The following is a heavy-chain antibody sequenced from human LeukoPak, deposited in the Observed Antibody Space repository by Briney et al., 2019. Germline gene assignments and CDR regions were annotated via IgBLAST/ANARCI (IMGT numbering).Heavy chain of an antibody. D-gene: IGHD2-2*01. J-gene: IGHJ6*02. V-gene: IGHV3-53*05. Sequence: GGSRRLSCAASGFTVSSNYMSWVRQAPGKGLEWVSVIYSGGSTYYADSVKGRFTISRDNSKNTLYLQMNSLRAEDTAVYYCARPLTRAGGDGYCSSTSCYQGMDVWGQGTTVTVSS. CDR3: ARPLTRAGGDGYCSSTSCYQGMDV. CDR2: IYSGGST. CDR1: GFTVSSNY.